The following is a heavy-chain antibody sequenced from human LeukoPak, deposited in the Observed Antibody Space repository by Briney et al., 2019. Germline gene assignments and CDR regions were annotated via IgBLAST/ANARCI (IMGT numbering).Heavy chain of an antibody. Sequence: GGSLRLSCAASGFTFSDYYMSWIRQAPGKGLEWVSYISSSGSTIYYADSVKGRFTFSRDNAKNSLYLQMNSLSAEETAVYYCARSIIAAALPNYFDYWGQGTLVTVSS. CDR2: ISSSGSTI. CDR1: GFTFSDYY. V-gene: IGHV3-11*01. CDR3: ARSIIAAALPNYFDY. D-gene: IGHD6-13*01. J-gene: IGHJ4*02.